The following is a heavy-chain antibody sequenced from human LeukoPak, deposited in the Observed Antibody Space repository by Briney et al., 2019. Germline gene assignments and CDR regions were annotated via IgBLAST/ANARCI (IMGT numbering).Heavy chain of an antibody. CDR3: TREGMGTTFSAWFDP. V-gene: IGHV3-30*03. CDR2: ISYDGSHK. J-gene: IGHJ5*02. Sequence: PGGSLRLSCAASGFIFSSYGIHWVRQAPGKGLEWVAVISYDGSHKYYADSVKGRFTISRDNSKNTLYLQVNSLRVEDTAVYYCTREGMGTTFSAWFDPWGQGTLVTVPS. CDR1: GFIFSSYG. D-gene: IGHD1-7*01.